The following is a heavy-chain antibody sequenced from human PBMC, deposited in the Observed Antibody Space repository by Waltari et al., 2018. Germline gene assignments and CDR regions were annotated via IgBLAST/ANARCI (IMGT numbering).Heavy chain of an antibody. Sequence: QVQLQESGPGLVKPSETLSLTCAVSGYSISSGYYWGWLRQPPGKGLEWIGSIYHSGSTYYNPSLKSRVTISVDTSKNQFSLKLSSVTAADTAVYYCARAQSGGEKSNYYYYYMDVWGKGTTVTVSS. V-gene: IGHV4-38-2*01. CDR3: ARAQSGGEKSNYYYYYMDV. CDR2: IYHSGST. D-gene: IGHD3-16*01. CDR1: GYSISSGYY. J-gene: IGHJ6*03.